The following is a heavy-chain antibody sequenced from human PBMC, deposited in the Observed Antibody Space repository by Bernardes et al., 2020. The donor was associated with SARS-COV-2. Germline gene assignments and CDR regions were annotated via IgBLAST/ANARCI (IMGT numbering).Heavy chain of an antibody. D-gene: IGHD2-2*01. CDR1: GFIFSSNW. J-gene: IGHJ4*02. CDR2: INSDGSST. V-gene: IGHV3-74*01. CDR3: ARGFPAAGD. Sequence: GGSLRLSCAASGFIFSSNWMHWVRQAPGKGLVSVSHINSDGSSTGYAESVKGRFTISRDDAKNTLYLQMNSLRADDTAVYYCARGFPAAGDWGQGTLVTVSS.